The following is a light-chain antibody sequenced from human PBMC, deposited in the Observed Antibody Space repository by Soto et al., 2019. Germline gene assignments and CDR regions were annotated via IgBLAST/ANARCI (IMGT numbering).Light chain of an antibody. V-gene: IGLV3-21*04. J-gene: IGLJ2*01. Sequence: SYELTQPPSVSVAPGKTARITCGGNNSGSKSVHWYQQKPGQAPVLVIYYDSDRPSGIPERFSGSNSGNTATLTISRVEDGDEADYYCQVWDSSSDHRDVVFGGGTKLTVL. CDR3: QVWDSSSDHRDVV. CDR2: YDS. CDR1: NSGSKS.